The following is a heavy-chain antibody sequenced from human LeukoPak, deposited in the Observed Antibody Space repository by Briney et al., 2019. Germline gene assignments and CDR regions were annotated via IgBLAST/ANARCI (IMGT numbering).Heavy chain of an antibody. D-gene: IGHD1-7*01. Sequence: GGSLRLSCAASGFTFSSYEMNWVRQAPGKGLEWVSYISSSGSTIYYADSVKGRFTISRDNSKNTVWLQMNSLRVEDTAVYYCARDFRTTIAQVCDYWGQGTLVTVSS. CDR1: GFTFSSYE. V-gene: IGHV3-48*03. CDR3: ARDFRTTIAQVCDY. CDR2: ISSSGSTI. J-gene: IGHJ4*02.